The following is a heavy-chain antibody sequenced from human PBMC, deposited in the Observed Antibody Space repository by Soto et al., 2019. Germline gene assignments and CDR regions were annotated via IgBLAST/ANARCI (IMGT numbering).Heavy chain of an antibody. CDR1: GGSISSGDYY. Sequence: SLSLTCTVSGGSISSGDYYWSWIRQHPGKGLEWIGYIYYSGSTYYNPSLKSRVTISVDTSKNQFSLKLSSVTAADTAVYYCARDLRFRGFYGMDVWGQGTTVTVSS. D-gene: IGHD3-10*01. CDR3: ARDLRFRGFYGMDV. V-gene: IGHV4-31*03. CDR2: IYYSGST. J-gene: IGHJ6*02.